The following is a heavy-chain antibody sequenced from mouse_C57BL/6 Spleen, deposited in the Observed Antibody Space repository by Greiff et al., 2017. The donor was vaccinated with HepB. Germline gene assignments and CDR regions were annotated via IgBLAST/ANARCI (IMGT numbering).Heavy chain of an antibody. J-gene: IGHJ3*01. Sequence: QVQLKQPGAELVKPGASVKLSCKASGYTFTSYWMHWVKQRPGQGLEWIGMIHPNSGSTNYNEKFKSKATLTVDKSSSTAYMQLSSLTSEDSAVYYCARGGVYDYDVFAYWGQGTLVTVSA. D-gene: IGHD2-4*01. CDR1: GYTFTSYW. CDR3: ARGGVYDYDVFAY. CDR2: IHPNSGST. V-gene: IGHV1-64*01.